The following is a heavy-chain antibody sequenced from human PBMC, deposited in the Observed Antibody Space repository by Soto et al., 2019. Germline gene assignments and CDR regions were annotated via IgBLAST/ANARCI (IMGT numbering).Heavy chain of an antibody. CDR1: GFDFNRYS. Sequence: ELQLVESGGGLVQPGGSLRLSCVASGFDFNRYSMNWVRQAPGKGLEWISYINSGSTSVFYADFVRGRFTISRDNAKNSMFLQMNSLRAEDTAVYYFTSSTSPDDYWGQGTRVTVYS. V-gene: IGHV3-48*04. J-gene: IGHJ4*02. CDR2: INSGSTSV. D-gene: IGHD2-2*01. CDR3: TSSTSPDDY.